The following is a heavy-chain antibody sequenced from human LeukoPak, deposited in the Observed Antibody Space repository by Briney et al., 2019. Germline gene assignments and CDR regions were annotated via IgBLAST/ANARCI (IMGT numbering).Heavy chain of an antibody. CDR1: GITFIHYS. J-gene: IGHJ3*02. D-gene: IGHD6-19*01. CDR3: AKDGWSGWSDAFDI. CDR2: ITGSGKLT. V-gene: IGHV3-23*01. Sequence: PGGSLRLSCAASGITFIHYSMTWVRQAPGKGLEWVSAITGSGKLTDYADSVKGRFTISRDNSKNTLYLQMNSLRAEDTAVYYCAKDGWSGWSDAFDIWGQGTMVTVSS.